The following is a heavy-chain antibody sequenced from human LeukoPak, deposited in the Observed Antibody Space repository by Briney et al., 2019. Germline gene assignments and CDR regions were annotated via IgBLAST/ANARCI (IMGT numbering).Heavy chain of an antibody. V-gene: IGHV3-30*02. CDR3: AKDSGYATSWYFGDY. CDR1: GFTFSSYG. J-gene: IGHJ4*02. D-gene: IGHD6-13*01. Sequence: GGSLRLSCVARGFTFSSYGMHWVRQAPGRGLEWVAFISYDGSNKYYVDSVKGRLTISKDNSKSTLYLQRNSLRAEDTAVYYCAKDSGYATSWYFGDYCGEGTLVTVSS. CDR2: ISYDGSNK.